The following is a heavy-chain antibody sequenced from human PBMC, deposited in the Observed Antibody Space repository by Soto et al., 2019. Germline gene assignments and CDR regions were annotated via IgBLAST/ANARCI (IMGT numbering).Heavy chain of an antibody. Sequence: SETLSLTCAVYGGSFSGYYWSWIRQPPGKGLEWIGGINHSGSTNYNPSLKSRVTISVDTSKNQFSLKLSSVTAADTAVYYCACIFSGGYGYGFYYYGMDVWGQGTTVTVSS. J-gene: IGHJ6*02. V-gene: IGHV4-34*01. CDR2: INHSGST. CDR1: GGSFSGYY. D-gene: IGHD5-18*01. CDR3: ACIFSGGYGYGFYYYGMDV.